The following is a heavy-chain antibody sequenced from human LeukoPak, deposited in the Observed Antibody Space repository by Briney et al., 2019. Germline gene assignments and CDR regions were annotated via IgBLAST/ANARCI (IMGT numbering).Heavy chain of an antibody. Sequence: SETLSLTCAVYGGSFSGYYWSWIRQPPGKGLEWIGEINHSGSTNYNPSLKSRVTISVDTSKNQFSLKLSSVTAADTAVYYCARSSGYFNWFDPWGQGTLVTVSS. D-gene: IGHD3-22*01. V-gene: IGHV4-34*01. J-gene: IGHJ5*02. CDR1: GGSFSGYY. CDR2: INHSGST. CDR3: ARSSGYFNWFDP.